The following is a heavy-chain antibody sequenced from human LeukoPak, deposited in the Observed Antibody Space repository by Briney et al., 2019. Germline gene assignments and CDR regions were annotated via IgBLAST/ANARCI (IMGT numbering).Heavy chain of an antibody. CDR1: GFTFSSYW. CDR2: ISYDGSNK. J-gene: IGHJ4*02. V-gene: IGHV3-30*18. CDR3: AKVAPYSGSYSVGDY. Sequence: PGGSLRLSCAASGFTFSSYWMNWARQAPGKGLEWVAVISYDGSNKYYADSVKGRFTISRDNSKNTLYLQMNSLRAEDTAVYYCAKVAPYSGSYSVGDYWGQGTLVTVSS. D-gene: IGHD1-26*01.